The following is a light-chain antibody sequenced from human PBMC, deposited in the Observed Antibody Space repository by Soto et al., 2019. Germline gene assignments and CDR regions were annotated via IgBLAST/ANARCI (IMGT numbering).Light chain of an antibody. CDR2: GAS. J-gene: IGKJ4*01. V-gene: IGKV3-20*01. CDR1: QSVSSSY. Sequence: EIVLTQSPGTLSLSPGERATLSCRASQSVSSSYLAWYQQKPGQAPRLLIYGASSRATGIPDRFSGSGSGTDFTLTISRLEPEDFAVYYCQQYGSRALTFGGGTKVEIK. CDR3: QQYGSRALT.